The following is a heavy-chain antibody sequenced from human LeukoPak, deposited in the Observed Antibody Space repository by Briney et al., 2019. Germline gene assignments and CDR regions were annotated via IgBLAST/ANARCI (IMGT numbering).Heavy chain of an antibody. D-gene: IGHD2-21*01. CDR1: GFTFRDYY. CDR2: ISSSDSTI. V-gene: IGHV3-11*01. CDR3: ARGHSFIPRLGFDN. J-gene: IGHJ4*02. Sequence: GGSLRLSCAASGFTFRDYYMSWIRQAPGKGLEWVSYISSSDSTIYYADSVKGRFTISRDNAKNSLYLQMNSLRAEDTAVYYCARGHSFIPRLGFDNWGQGTLVTVSS.